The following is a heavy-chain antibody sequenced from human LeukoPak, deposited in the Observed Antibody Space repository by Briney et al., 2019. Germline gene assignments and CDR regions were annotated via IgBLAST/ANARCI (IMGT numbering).Heavy chain of an antibody. CDR1: GFPFSSYV. CDR3: AKDIVATVY. J-gene: IGHJ4*02. D-gene: IGHD5-12*01. Sequence: PGGSLRLSCAASGFPFSSYVMSWVRQAPGKGLEWVSYINHNGETIYYPDFVKGRFTISRDNAKNSLYLQMNSLRAEDTALYYCAKDIVATVYWGQGTLVTVSS. CDR2: INHNGETI. V-gene: IGHV3-48*01.